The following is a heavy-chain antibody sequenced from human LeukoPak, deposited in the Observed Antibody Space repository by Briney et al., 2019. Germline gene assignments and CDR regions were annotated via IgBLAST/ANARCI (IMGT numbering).Heavy chain of an antibody. Sequence: GGSLRLSCAASGFTFSSYTMTWVRQAPGKGLEWVSAIGGRGGSTYYADFLEGRFTIARDNSKDMVYLQMNSLKVEDTAIYYCGKEGGAWGQGTKVTVSS. CDR2: IGGRGGST. V-gene: IGHV3-23*01. CDR3: GKEGGA. CDR1: GFTFSSYT. J-gene: IGHJ5*02. D-gene: IGHD3-16*01.